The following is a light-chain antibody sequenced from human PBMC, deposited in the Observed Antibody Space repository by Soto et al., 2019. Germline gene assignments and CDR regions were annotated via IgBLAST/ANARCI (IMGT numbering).Light chain of an antibody. CDR1: QSVSSSY. J-gene: IGKJ1*01. Sequence: EIVLTQSPGTLSLSPGERATLSCRASQSVSSSYLAWYQQKPGQAPRLLIYGASSRATGIPDRFSGSESGTDFTLTISRLAPEYFAVYYCQQYGSSPRTFGQGTKVEIK. V-gene: IGKV3-20*01. CDR2: GAS. CDR3: QQYGSSPRT.